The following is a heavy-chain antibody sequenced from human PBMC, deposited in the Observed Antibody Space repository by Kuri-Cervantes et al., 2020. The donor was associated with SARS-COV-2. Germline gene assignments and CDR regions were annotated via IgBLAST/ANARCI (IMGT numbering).Heavy chain of an antibody. Sequence: ASVKVSCKASGYTFTSYDINWVRQATGQGLEWMGWMNPNSGNTGYAQKFQGRVTITRNTPISTAYTELSSLRSEDTAVYYCAREIPAAMGTNWFDPWGQGTLVTVSS. J-gene: IGHJ5*02. CDR1: GYTFTSYD. CDR2: MNPNSGNT. D-gene: IGHD2-2*01. V-gene: IGHV1-8*03. CDR3: AREIPAAMGTNWFDP.